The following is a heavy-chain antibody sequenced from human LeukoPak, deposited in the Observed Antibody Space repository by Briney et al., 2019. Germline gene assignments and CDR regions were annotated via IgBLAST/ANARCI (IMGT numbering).Heavy chain of an antibody. Sequence: SETLSLTCTVSGYSISSGYYWGWIRQPPGKGLEWIGSIYYSGSTYYNPSLKSRVTISVDTSKNQFSLKLSSVTAADTAVYYCARLVVVAATSRLGYFDYWGQGTLVTVSS. D-gene: IGHD2-15*01. V-gene: IGHV4-38-2*02. CDR1: GYSISSGYY. J-gene: IGHJ4*02. CDR3: ARLVVVAATSRLGYFDY. CDR2: IYYSGST.